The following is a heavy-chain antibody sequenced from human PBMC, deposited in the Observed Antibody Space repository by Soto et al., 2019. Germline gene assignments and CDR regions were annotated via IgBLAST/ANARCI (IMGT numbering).Heavy chain of an antibody. V-gene: IGHV1-69*01. J-gene: IGHJ6*02. CDR3: ARGSHSIFGVAPASQYYGSCGMDV. D-gene: IGHD3-3*01. CDR2: IIPIFGTA. CDR1: GGTFSSYA. Sequence: QVQLVQSGAEVKKPGSSVKVSCKASGGTFSSYAISWVRQAPGQGLEWLGGIIPIFGTANYAQKFRGRVTITADESTRKAYMGLSSLRSEDRAVYYCARGSHSIFGVAPASQYYGSCGMDVLGQGTTVTFSS.